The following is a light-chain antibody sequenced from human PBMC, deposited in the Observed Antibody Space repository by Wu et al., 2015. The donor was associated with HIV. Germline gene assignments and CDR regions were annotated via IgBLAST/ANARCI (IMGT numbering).Light chain of an antibody. CDR1: QSVSSY. Sequence: EIVLTQSPATLSLSPGERATLSCRASQSVSSYLAWYQQKPGQTPRLLIYDASNRATGIPARFSGSASGTDFTLTISSLEPEDFAVYFCQLRTTWLGTFGQGTEGGNQT. CDR3: QLRTTWLGT. CDR2: DAS. V-gene: IGKV3-11*01. J-gene: IGKJ1*01.